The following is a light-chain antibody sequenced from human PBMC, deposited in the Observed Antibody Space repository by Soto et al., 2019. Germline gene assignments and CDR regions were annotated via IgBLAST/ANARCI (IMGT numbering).Light chain of an antibody. CDR2: DAS. CDR1: QSISSW. Sequence: DIQTTQAPSTLSASVGDRVTITCRASQSISSWLAWYQQKPGKATKLLIYDASSLESGVPSRFSGSGSGTEFTLTISSLQPDDFATYYCKQYNSYPWTFGQGTKVDIK. J-gene: IGKJ1*01. V-gene: IGKV1-5*01. CDR3: KQYNSYPWT.